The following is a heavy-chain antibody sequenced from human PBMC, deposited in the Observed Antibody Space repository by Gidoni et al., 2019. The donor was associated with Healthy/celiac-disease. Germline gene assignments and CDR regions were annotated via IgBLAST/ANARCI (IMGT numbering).Heavy chain of an antibody. D-gene: IGHD2-15*01. CDR3: AKDVSEVGCSGGSCYSPPNDY. CDR2: ISDDGSNK. V-gene: IGHV3-30*18. CDR1: GFTFRSYG. Sequence: QVQLVESGGGVVQPGRSLRLSCAASGFTFRSYGLHWVRPAPGKGLEWVAVISDDGSNKYYAESVKGRFTISRDNSKNTLYLQMNSLRAEDTAVYYCAKDVSEVGCSGGSCYSPPNDYWGQGTLVTVSS. J-gene: IGHJ4*02.